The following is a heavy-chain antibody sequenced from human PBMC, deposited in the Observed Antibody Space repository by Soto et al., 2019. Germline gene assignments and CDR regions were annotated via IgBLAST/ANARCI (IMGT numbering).Heavy chain of an antibody. CDR2: IYNSGNT. Sequence: QVLLQESGPGLVKPSQTLSLTCTVSGGSINSGAYYWSWIRQHPGKGLEWIGSIYNSGNTYYNPSLRSRVTISVDTSRNQFSLRLSSVTAADTAVYYCARGLPDGNHSDYWGQGTLVTVSS. J-gene: IGHJ4*02. CDR3: ARGLPDGNHSDY. V-gene: IGHV4-31*03. CDR1: GGSINSGAYY.